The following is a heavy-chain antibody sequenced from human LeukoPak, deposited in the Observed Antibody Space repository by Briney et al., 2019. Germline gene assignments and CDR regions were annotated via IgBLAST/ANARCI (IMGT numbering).Heavy chain of an antibody. CDR1: EFTVSSNY. Sequence: TGGSLRLSCAASEFTVSSNYMSWVRQAPGKGLEWVSVIFDGGSTYYADSVKGRFTISRDNSKNTMFLQMNSLRAEDTAVYYCARDLTKAGATGFFDYWGQGTLVTVSS. J-gene: IGHJ4*02. V-gene: IGHV3-53*01. CDR2: IFDGGST. D-gene: IGHD1-26*01. CDR3: ARDLTKAGATGFFDY.